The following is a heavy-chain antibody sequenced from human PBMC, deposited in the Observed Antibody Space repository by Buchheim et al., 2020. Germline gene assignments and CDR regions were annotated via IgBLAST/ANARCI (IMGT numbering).Heavy chain of an antibody. D-gene: IGHD6-13*01. Sequence: EVQLVESGGGLVQPGGSLRLSCAASGFTFSSYSMNWVRQAPGKGLEWVSYISSSSTIYYADSVKGRFTISRDNAKNSRYLQMNSLRAEDTAVYYCAREGSSWYIDYWGQGTL. V-gene: IGHV3-48*01. CDR3: AREGSSWYIDY. CDR2: ISSSSTI. CDR1: GFTFSSYS. J-gene: IGHJ4*02.